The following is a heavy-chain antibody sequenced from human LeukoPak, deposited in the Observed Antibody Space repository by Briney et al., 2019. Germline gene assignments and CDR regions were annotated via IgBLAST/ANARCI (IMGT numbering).Heavy chain of an antibody. CDR1: GFTFSSYA. V-gene: IGHV3-30-3*01. J-gene: IGHJ3*02. Sequence: GGSLRLSCAASGFTFSSYAMHWVRQAPGKGLEWVAVISYDGSNKYYADSVKGRFTISRDNSKNTLYLQMNSLRAEDTAVYYCARDGTEGNAIDIWGQGTMVTVSS. CDR2: ISYDGSNK. CDR3: ARDGTEGNAIDI. D-gene: IGHD3/OR15-3a*01.